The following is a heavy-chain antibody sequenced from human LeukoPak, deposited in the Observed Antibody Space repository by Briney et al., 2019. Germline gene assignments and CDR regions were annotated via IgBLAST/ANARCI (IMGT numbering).Heavy chain of an antibody. CDR2: MLDTVTT. Sequence: ASETLSLTCAVSGASMNTHYWSWIRQPPEKGLEWIGYMLDTVTTKDNPSLKSRFTLSADTSKNQFSLRLTSVTAADTAVYYCATIKRGNIFGYFDFWGQGIPVTVSS. CDR3: ATIKRGNIFGYFDF. J-gene: IGHJ4*02. D-gene: IGHD5-18*01. CDR1: GASMNTHY. V-gene: IGHV4-59*11.